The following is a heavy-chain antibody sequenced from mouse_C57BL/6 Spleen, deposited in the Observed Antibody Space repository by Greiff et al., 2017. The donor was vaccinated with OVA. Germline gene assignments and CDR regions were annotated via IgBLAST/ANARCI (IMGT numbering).Heavy chain of an antibody. CDR3: ARGDGYYVPFAY. CDR2: ISYSGST. Sequence: EVKLEESGPGMVKPSQSLSLTCTVTGYSITSGYDWHWIRHFPGNKLEWMGYISYSGSTNYNPSLQSRISITHDTSKNHFFLKLNSVTTEDTATYYCARGDGYYVPFAYWGQGTLVTVSA. D-gene: IGHD2-3*01. CDR1: GYSITSGYD. J-gene: IGHJ3*01. V-gene: IGHV3-1*01.